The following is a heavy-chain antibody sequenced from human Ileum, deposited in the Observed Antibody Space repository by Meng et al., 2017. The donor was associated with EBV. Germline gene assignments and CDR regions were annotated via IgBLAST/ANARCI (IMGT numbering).Heavy chain of an antibody. Sequence: ITLQESRRPLVKPTPTLPLTCTFAGFSSSTSVVGVGWSRQPPGNALELLALIYWDDDKRYSPSLKSRLTITKDTSNNQVVLTMTNMDPVDTATYYCAHMINDYGDLDYWGQGTLVTVSS. CDR1: GFSSSTSVVG. J-gene: IGHJ4*02. CDR2: IYWDDDK. D-gene: IGHD4-17*01. V-gene: IGHV2-5*02. CDR3: AHMINDYGDLDY.